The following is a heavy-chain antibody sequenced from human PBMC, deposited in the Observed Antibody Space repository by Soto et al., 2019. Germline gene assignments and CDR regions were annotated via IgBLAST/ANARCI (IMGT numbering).Heavy chain of an antibody. D-gene: IGHD5-12*01. CDR1: GYTFSNFG. Sequence: ASVKVSCKASGYTFSNFGISWVRQAPGEGLEWMGWISPYSGATNYAQKFQDWVTMTGDASVSTAYLELTTLVSDDTAVYYCARARANVAPNWFDPWGQGTLVTVSS. CDR2: ISPYSGAT. V-gene: IGHV1-2*04. CDR3: ARARANVAPNWFDP. J-gene: IGHJ5*02.